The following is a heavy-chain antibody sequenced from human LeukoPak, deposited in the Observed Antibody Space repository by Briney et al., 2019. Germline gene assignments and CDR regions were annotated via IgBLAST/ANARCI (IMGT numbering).Heavy chain of an antibody. J-gene: IGHJ4*02. V-gene: IGHV3-11*01. CDR1: GFTFSDYY. CDR2: ISDSGSAI. CDR3: AKDWTRHYGSGSYLVH. Sequence: PGGSLRLSCAASGFTFSDYYMSWIRQSPGKGLECVSFISDSGSAIYYADSVKGRFTISRDNAKNSLYLQMSSLRAEDTAVYYCAKDWTRHYGSGSYLVHSGQGTLVTVSS. D-gene: IGHD3-10*01.